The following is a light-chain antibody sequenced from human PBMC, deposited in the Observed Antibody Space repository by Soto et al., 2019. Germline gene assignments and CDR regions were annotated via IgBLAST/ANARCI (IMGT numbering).Light chain of an antibody. Sequence: EIVLTQSPDTLSLSPGERATLSCRASQSIRSERLAWYQQKPGQAPRLVIFDGSNRASGMPERFSGSGSGTDLPLTIARLGTEDFAVYYCQEYDGAPITFGLGTRLEIK. CDR3: QEYDGAPIT. V-gene: IGKV3-20*01. CDR2: DGS. CDR1: QSIRSER. J-gene: IGKJ5*01.